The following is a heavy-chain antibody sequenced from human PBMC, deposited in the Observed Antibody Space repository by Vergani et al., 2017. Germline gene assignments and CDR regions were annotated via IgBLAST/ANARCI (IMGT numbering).Heavy chain of an antibody. Sequence: EVQLVESGGGLVKPGGSLRLSCAASGFTFSSYSMNWVRQAPGKGLEWVSYISSSSSYIYYADSVKGRFTISRDNAKNSLYLQMNSLRAEDTAVYYCAIEVGATAQWGQGTLVTVSS. CDR2: ISSSSSYI. CDR3: AIEVGATAQ. V-gene: IGHV3-21*01. D-gene: IGHD1-26*01. J-gene: IGHJ4*02. CDR1: GFTFSSYS.